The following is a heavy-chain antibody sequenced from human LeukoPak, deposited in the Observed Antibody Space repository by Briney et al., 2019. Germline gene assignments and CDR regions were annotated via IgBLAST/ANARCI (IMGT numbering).Heavy chain of an antibody. CDR2: INTNTGNP. D-gene: IGHD3-10*01. V-gene: IGHV7-4-1*02. CDR3: ARDRIGIATMVRGVGLNDY. Sequence: ASVKVSCKASGYTFTSYAMNWVRQAPGQGLEWMGWINTNTGNPTYAQGFTGRFVFSLDTSVSTAYLQISSLKAEDTAVYYCARDRIGIATMVRGVGLNDYWGQGTLVTVSS. CDR1: GYTFTSYA. J-gene: IGHJ4*02.